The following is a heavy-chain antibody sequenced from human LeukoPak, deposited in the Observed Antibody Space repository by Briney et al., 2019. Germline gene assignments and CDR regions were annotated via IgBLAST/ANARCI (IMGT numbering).Heavy chain of an antibody. CDR1: GGTFSSYA. J-gene: IGHJ6*03. Sequence: SVKVSCKASGGTFSSYAISWVRQAPGQGLEWMGGIIPIFGTANYAQKFQGRVTITADESTSTAYMELSSLRSEDTAVYYCASHIIRTIFGVADLYYYYMDVWGKGTTVTVSS. CDR3: ASHIIRTIFGVADLYYYYMDV. D-gene: IGHD3-3*01. CDR2: IIPIFGTA. V-gene: IGHV1-69*13.